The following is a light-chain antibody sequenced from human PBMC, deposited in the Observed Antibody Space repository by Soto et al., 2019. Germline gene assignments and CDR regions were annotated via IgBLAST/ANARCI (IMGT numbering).Light chain of an antibody. CDR3: QQYNSYPWT. CDR1: QSISSW. J-gene: IGKJ1*01. V-gene: IGKV1-5*03. Sequence: DIQMTQSPSTLSASVGDRVTITCRASQSISSWLAWYQQKPGKAPKLRIYKASTLESGVPSNFSGSGSGTEFTLTISSLQPEDFATYYCQQYNSYPWTFGQGTKVDVK. CDR2: KAS.